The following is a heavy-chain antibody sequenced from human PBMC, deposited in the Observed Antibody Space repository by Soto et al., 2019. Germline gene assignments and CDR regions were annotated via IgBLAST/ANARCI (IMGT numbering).Heavy chain of an antibody. CDR1: GFTFSSYW. CDR3: ARGESINPTYYYDSSGYYYYFDY. J-gene: IGHJ4*02. V-gene: IGHV3-7*01. CDR2: IKQDGSEK. D-gene: IGHD3-22*01. Sequence: GALRLSCAASGFTFSSYWMSWVRQAPGKGLEWVANIKQDGSEKYYVDSVKGRFTISRDNAKNSLYLQMNSLRAEDTAVYYCARGESINPTYYYDSSGYYYYFDYWGQGTLVTVSS.